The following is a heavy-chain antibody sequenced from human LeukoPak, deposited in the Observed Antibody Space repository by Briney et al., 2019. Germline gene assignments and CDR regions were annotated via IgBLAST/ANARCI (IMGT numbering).Heavy chain of an antibody. J-gene: IGHJ4*02. CDR3: AKAALVGTHYFDH. CDR2: IITVFGTA. CDR1: GGIFSSYA. V-gene: IGHV1-69*06. Sequence: ASVKVSCKASGGIFSSYAISLVRQAPGQGLEWMGRIITVFGTANYAQKFEGRVTITADKSASTVYMELSSLRSEDTAVYYCAKAALVGTHYFDHWGQGTLVTVSS. D-gene: IGHD3-3*02.